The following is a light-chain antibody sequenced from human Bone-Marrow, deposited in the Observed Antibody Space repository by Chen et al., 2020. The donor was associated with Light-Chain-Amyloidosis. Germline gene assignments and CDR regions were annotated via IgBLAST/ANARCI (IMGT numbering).Light chain of an antibody. Sequence: SALPQPASVSGSPGQSITSSSTGTSGNVGTYNYVSCYQQHPGKAPKVMIYAVRHRPAGVANRFSGTKAGNTASLTISGLQAEDEADYYCSSFTSSSSYVFGPGTKVTVL. V-gene: IGLV2-14*01. CDR2: AVR. CDR3: SSFTSSSSYV. J-gene: IGLJ1*01. CDR1: SGNVGTYNY.